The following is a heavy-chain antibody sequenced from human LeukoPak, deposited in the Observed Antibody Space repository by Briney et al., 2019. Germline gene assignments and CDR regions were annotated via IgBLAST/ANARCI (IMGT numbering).Heavy chain of an antibody. D-gene: IGHD2-2*01. Sequence: GRSLRLSCAASGFTFSSYAMHWVRQAPGKGLEWVAVILYDERDKYYADSVKGRFTISRDNAKNTLYLQMNSLTAEDTAVYYCARRSTGYHAFDIWGQGTMVTVSS. V-gene: IGHV3-30-3*01. CDR3: ARRSTGYHAFDI. CDR2: ILYDERDK. CDR1: GFTFSSYA. J-gene: IGHJ3*02.